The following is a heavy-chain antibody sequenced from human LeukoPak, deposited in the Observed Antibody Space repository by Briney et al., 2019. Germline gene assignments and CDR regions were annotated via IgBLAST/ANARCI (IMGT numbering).Heavy chain of an antibody. CDR1: GDSVSSNSAA. Sequence: SPTLSLTFAISGDSVSSNSAAWNWIRQSPSRGLEWLGRTYYRSKWYNNYAVSVKSRITINPDTSKSQFSLQLNSVTPEDTAVYYCARSLAVAGNWFDPWGQGTLVTVSS. V-gene: IGHV6-1*01. J-gene: IGHJ5*02. CDR2: TYYRSKWYN. D-gene: IGHD6-19*01. CDR3: ARSLAVAGNWFDP.